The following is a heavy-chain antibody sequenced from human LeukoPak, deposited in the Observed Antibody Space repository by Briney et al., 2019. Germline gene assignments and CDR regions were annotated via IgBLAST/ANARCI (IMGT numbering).Heavy chain of an antibody. V-gene: IGHV4-30-2*01. J-gene: IGHJ2*01. CDR3: ARGTVTRYWYFDL. Sequence: SETLSLTCAVSGGSISSGGYSWSWVRQPPGKSLEWIGYIYHSGSTYYNPSLKSRVTISVDRSKNQSSLKLSSVTAADTAVYYCARGTVTRYWYFDLWGRGTLVTVSS. CDR2: IYHSGST. CDR1: GGSISSGGYS. D-gene: IGHD4-17*01.